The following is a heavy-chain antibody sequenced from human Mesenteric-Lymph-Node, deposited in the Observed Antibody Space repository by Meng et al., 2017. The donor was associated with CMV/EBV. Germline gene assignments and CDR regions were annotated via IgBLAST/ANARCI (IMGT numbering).Heavy chain of an antibody. CDR2: MNPNSGNT. Sequence: ASVKVSCKASGYTFTSYDINWVRQATGQGLEWMGWMNPNSGNTGYAQKFQGRVTITRNTSISTAYMELSSLRSEDTAVYYCARLITEIVPAPTYYFHSWGQGALVTVSS. D-gene: IGHD2-2*01. CDR3: ARLITEIVPAPTYYFHS. J-gene: IGHJ4*02. V-gene: IGHV1-8*03. CDR1: GYTFTSYD.